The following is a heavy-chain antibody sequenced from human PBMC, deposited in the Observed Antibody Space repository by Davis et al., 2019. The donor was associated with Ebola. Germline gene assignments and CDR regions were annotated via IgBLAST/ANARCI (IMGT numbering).Heavy chain of an antibody. CDR3: ASTGPKYCSSTSCYRESYWYFDL. CDR1: GGSISSGGYY. Sequence: PSETLSLTCTVSGGSISSGGYYWSWIRQHPGKGLEWIGYIYYSGSTYYNPSLKSRVTISVDTSKNQFSLKLSSVTAADTAVYYCASTGPKYCSSTSCYRESYWYFDLWGRGTLVTVSS. CDR2: IYYSGST. V-gene: IGHV4-31*03. D-gene: IGHD2-2*02. J-gene: IGHJ2*01.